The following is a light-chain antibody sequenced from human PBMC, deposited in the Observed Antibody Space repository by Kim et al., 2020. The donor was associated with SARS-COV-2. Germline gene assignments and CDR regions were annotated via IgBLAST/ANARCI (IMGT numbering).Light chain of an antibody. J-gene: IGLJ1*01. CDR1: KLGDKY. V-gene: IGLV3-1*01. CDR3: QAWDSSTGGV. Sequence: VSQGQTASITCSGDKLGDKYACWYQQKPGPSPVLVIYQDSKRPSGIPERFSGSNSGNTATLTISGTQAMDEADYYCQAWDSSTGGVFGTGTKVTVL. CDR2: QDS.